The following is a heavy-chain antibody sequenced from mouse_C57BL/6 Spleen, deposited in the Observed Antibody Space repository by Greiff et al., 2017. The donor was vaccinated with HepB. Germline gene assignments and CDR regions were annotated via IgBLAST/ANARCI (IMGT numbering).Heavy chain of an antibody. CDR1: GYAFSSYW. Sequence: LVESGAELVKPGASVKTSCKASGYAFSSYWMNWVKQRPGKGLEWIGQIYPGDGDTNYNGKFKGKATLTADKSSSTAYMQRSSLTSEDSAVYFCARGGYGSSPYWGQGTLVTVSA. CDR2: IYPGDGDT. D-gene: IGHD1-1*01. J-gene: IGHJ3*01. V-gene: IGHV1-80*01. CDR3: ARGGYGSSPY.